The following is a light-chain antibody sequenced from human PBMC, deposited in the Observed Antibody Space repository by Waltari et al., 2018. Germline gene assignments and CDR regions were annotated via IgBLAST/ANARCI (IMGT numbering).Light chain of an antibody. Sequence: ETLLTQSPGTLSLSPGQRATLSCRARLGVSTTYLAWYQQKPGQAPRLLIYSASSRAAGIPTRFSGSGFGTDFTLTINRLEPEDSAVYYCQQYGSSPFTFGQGTKLEIK. CDR3: QQYGSSPFT. V-gene: IGKV3-20*01. CDR2: SAS. CDR1: LGVSTTY. J-gene: IGKJ2*01.